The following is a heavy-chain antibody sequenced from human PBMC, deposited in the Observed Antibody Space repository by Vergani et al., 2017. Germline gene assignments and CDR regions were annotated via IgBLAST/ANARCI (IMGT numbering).Heavy chain of an antibody. J-gene: IGHJ4*02. CDR3: ARGPPLWYYDSSGYFH. D-gene: IGHD3-22*01. V-gene: IGHV3-30*03. CDR2: ISYDGSNK. Sequence: QVQLVESGGGVVQPGRSLRLSCAASGFTFSSYGMHWVRQAPGKGLEWVAVISYDGSNKYYADSVKGRFTISRDNSKNTLYLQMNSLRDEDTAVYYCARGPPLWYYDSSGYFHWGQGTLVTVSS. CDR1: GFTFSSYG.